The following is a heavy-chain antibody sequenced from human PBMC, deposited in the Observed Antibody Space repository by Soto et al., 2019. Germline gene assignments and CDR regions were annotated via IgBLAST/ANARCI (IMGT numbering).Heavy chain of an antibody. J-gene: IGHJ6*02. Sequence: EVQLVESGGGLVKPGGSLRLSCAASGFTFINAWMSWVRQAPGKGLEWFGRIKSKSDGGTADYAAPVKGRFTISRDDSKNTLYLQMNSLKTEDTAVYYCTPNPRVEQQRKTRYYYYGMDVWGQGTTVTVSS. V-gene: IGHV3-15*01. CDR3: TPNPRVEQQRKTRYYYYGMDV. D-gene: IGHD6-13*01. CDR2: IKSKSDGGTA. CDR1: GFTFINAW.